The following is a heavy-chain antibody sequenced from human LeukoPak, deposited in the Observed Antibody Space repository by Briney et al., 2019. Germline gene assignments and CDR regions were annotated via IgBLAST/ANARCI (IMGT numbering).Heavy chain of an antibody. CDR1: GYTFTNYW. J-gene: IGHJ5*02. D-gene: IGHD2-2*01. CDR3: ARAYIGINPTTMRGWFAP. Sequence: GESLKISCKGSGYTFTNYWIGWVRQMPGKGLEWMGIIYPGDSETKYSPSFQGQVTISADKSISTAYLQWSSPKASDTAIYYRARAYIGINPTTMRGWFAPGGTEPLVTSSS. V-gene: IGHV5-51*01. CDR2: IYPGDSET.